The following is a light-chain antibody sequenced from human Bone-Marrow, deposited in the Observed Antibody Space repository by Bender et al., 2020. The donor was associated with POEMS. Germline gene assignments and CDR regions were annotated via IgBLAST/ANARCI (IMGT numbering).Light chain of an antibody. J-gene: IGLJ3*02. CDR2: SSH. CDR3: AVWDDSLNGWV. CDR1: SSNIGAHA. V-gene: IGLV1-44*01. Sequence: QSVLTQPPSASGTPGQRVTISCSGGSSNIGAHALNWYQHLPGTAPKLLIYSSHRRPSEVPDRFSGSRSGTSASLAISRLQSEDEADYYCAVWDDSLNGWVFGGGTKLTVL.